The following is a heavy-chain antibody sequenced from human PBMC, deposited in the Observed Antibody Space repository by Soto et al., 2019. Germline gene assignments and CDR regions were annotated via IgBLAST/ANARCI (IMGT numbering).Heavy chain of an antibody. Sequence: ASVKVSCKASGGTFSSYAISWVRQAPGQGLEWMGGIIPIFGTANYAQKFQGRVTITADESTSTAYMELSSLRSEDTAVYYCARFYCSGGSCYSSYFDYWGQGTLVTVSS. CDR1: GGTFSSYA. V-gene: IGHV1-69*13. J-gene: IGHJ4*02. CDR2: IIPIFGTA. D-gene: IGHD2-15*01. CDR3: ARFYCSGGSCYSSYFDY.